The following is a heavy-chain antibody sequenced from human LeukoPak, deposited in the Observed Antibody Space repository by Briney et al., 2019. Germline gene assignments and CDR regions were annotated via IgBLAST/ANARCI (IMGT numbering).Heavy chain of an antibody. J-gene: IGHJ5*02. CDR1: GYTFTGYY. CDR3: ARESPPGDSSGSATWLDP. V-gene: IGHV1-2*02. CDR2: INPNSGGT. D-gene: IGHD3-22*01. Sequence: ASVKVSCKASGYTFTGYYMHWVRQAPGQGLEWMGWINPNSGGTNYAQKFQGRVTMTRDTSISTAYMELSRLRSDDTAVYYCARESPPGDSSGSATWLDPWGQGTLVTVSS.